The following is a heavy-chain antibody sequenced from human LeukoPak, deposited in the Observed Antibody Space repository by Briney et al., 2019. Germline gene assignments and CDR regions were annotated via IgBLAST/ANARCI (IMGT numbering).Heavy chain of an antibody. Sequence: SVKVSCKASGGTFSSYAISWVRQAPGQELEWMGGIIPIFGTANYAQKFQGRVTITADESTSTAYMELSSLRSEDTAVYYCARLPTYGDYPAGYWGQGTLVTVSS. CDR2: IIPIFGTA. CDR3: ARLPTYGDYPAGY. V-gene: IGHV1-69*13. J-gene: IGHJ4*02. D-gene: IGHD4-17*01. CDR1: GGTFSSYA.